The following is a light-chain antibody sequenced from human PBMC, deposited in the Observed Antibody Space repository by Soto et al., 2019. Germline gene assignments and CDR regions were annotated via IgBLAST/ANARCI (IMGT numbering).Light chain of an antibody. Sequence: DIQMTQSPSTLSGSVGDRVTITCRAIQTISSWLAWYQQKPGKAPKLLIYKASTLKSGVPSRFSGSGSGTDFTLTISSLQPEDFATYYCQQSYSTPWTFGQGTKVDIK. J-gene: IGKJ1*01. V-gene: IGKV1-5*03. CDR1: QTISSW. CDR3: QQSYSTPWT. CDR2: KAS.